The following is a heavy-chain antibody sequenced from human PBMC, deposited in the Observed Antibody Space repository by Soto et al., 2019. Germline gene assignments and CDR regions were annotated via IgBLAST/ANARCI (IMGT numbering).Heavy chain of an antibody. D-gene: IGHD2-2*01. CDR3: ARPDARPYAIDRLDFDI. CDR2: ISAYNGNT. J-gene: IGHJ3*02. V-gene: IGHV1-18*01. Sequence: ASVKVSCKASGYTFTSYGISWVRQAPGQGLEWMGWISAYNGNTNYAQKLQGRVTMTTDTSTSTAYMELRSLRSDDTAVYYCARPDARPYAIDRLDFDIWGQGTMVTVSS. CDR1: GYTFTSYG.